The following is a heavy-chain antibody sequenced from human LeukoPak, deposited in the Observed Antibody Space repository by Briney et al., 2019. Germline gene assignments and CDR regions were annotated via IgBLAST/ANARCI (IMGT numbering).Heavy chain of an antibody. Sequence: SETLSLTCTVSGGSISSYYGSWVRQPPRKGLEWIGYIFYSGSTNYNPSLKSRVTISVDTSKNQFCLKQSSVTAADTAVYYCARGLGYCSGGSCYGNDAFDIWGQGTMVTVSS. D-gene: IGHD2-15*01. V-gene: IGHV4-59*01. J-gene: IGHJ3*02. CDR2: IFYSGST. CDR1: GGSISSYY. CDR3: ARGLGYCSGGSCYGNDAFDI.